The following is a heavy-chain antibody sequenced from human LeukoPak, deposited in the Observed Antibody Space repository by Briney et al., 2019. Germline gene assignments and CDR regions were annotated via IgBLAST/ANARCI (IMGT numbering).Heavy chain of an antibody. Sequence: PGGSLRLSCAASGFAFSSYETNWVRQAPGKGLEWVSYISGGGETMYYADSVKGRFTISRDNAKNSLYLQMNSLRAEDTAVYYCARVEYYYDSSGSSGDYWGQGTLVTVSS. V-gene: IGHV3-48*03. CDR2: ISGGGETM. CDR1: GFAFSSYE. CDR3: ARVEYYYDSSGSSGDY. D-gene: IGHD3-22*01. J-gene: IGHJ4*02.